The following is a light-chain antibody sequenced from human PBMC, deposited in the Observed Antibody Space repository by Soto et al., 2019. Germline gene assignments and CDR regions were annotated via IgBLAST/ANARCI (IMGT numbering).Light chain of an antibody. CDR1: QTISNW. CDR2: DAS. J-gene: IGKJ1*01. V-gene: IGKV1-5*01. Sequence: DIHMTQSPSTLSASVGDRVTITCRASQTISNWLAWYQQKPGKAPKLLIYDASSLQSGVPSRFSGSGSGTEFTLTISSLQPDDFATYYCQQYNSYPWTFDQGTRVEIK. CDR3: QQYNSYPWT.